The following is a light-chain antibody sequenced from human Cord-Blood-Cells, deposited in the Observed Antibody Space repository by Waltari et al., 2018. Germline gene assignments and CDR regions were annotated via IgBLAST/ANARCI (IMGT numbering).Light chain of an antibody. J-gene: IGLJ1*01. CDR2: EVS. CDR3: SSYAGSNVA. Sequence: QSALTQPPSASGSPGQSVTISCTGTSRDVGGYNYVSWYQQHPGKAPKLMIYEVSNRPSGVPDRFSGSKSGNTASLTVSGLQAEDEADYYCSSYAGSNVAFGTGTKVTVL. V-gene: IGLV2-8*01. CDR1: SRDVGGYNY.